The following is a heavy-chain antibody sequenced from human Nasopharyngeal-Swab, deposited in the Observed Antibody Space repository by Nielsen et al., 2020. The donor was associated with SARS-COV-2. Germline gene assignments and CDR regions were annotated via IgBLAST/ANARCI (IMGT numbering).Heavy chain of an antibody. D-gene: IGHD2-2*01. J-gene: IGHJ4*02. Sequence: GESLKISCAASGFTFSSYWMSWVRQAPGKGLEWVANIKQDGSEKYYVDSVKGRFTISRDNAKNSLYLQMNSLRAEDTAVYYCTTRIRDIVVVPAYRDYWGQGTLVTVSS. V-gene: IGHV3-7*01. CDR2: IKQDGSEK. CDR1: GFTFSSYW. CDR3: TTRIRDIVVVPAYRDY.